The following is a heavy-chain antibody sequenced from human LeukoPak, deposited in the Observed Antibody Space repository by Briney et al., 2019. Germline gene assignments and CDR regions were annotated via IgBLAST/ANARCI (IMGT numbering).Heavy chain of an antibody. CDR1: GLTFDDYA. D-gene: IGHD5-24*01. J-gene: IGHJ4*02. Sequence: GSLRLSCAASGLTFDDYAMHWVRQAPGKGLEWVSLISWDGGSTYYADSVKGRFTISRDNSKNSLYLQMNSLRAEDTALYYCAKDTSRMVATITDYWGQGTLVTVSS. CDR2: ISWDGGST. CDR3: AKDTSRMVATITDY. V-gene: IGHV3-43D*03.